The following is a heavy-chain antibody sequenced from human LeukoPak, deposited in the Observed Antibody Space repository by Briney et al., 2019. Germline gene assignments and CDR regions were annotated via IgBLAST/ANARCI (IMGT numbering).Heavy chain of an antibody. CDR3: ARQAAAAGGEFDY. V-gene: IGHV4-59*08. CDR2: IYYSGST. D-gene: IGHD6-13*01. Sequence: SETLSLTCAVYGGSFSGYYWSWIRQPPGKGLEWIGYIYYSGSTNYNPSLKSRVTISVDTSKNQFSLKLSSVTAADTAVYYCARQAAAAGGEFDYWGQGTLVTVSS. J-gene: IGHJ4*02. CDR1: GGSFSGYY.